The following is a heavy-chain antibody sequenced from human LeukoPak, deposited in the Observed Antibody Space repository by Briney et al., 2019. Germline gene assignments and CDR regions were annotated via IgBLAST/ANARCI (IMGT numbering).Heavy chain of an antibody. J-gene: IGHJ5*02. D-gene: IGHD3-22*01. V-gene: IGHV3-23*01. CDR1: GFTFSSYA. CDR3: AKDPYYYDSSGYSLNWFDP. CDR2: ISGSGGST. Sequence: GGSLRLSCAASGFTFSSYAMSWVRQAPGKGLEWVSAISGSGGSTYYADSVKGRFTISRDNSKNTLYLQMNSLRAEDTAVYYCAKDPYYYDSSGYSLNWFDPWGQGTLVTVSS.